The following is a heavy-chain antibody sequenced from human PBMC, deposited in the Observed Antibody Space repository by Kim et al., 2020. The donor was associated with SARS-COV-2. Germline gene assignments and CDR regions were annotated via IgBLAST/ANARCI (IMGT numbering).Heavy chain of an antibody. CDR1: GYSFTSYW. Sequence: GESLKISCKGSGYSFTSYWIGWVRQMPGKGLEWMGIIYPGDSDTRYSPSFQGQVTISADKSISTAYLQWSSLKASDTAMYYCARPDYGDYLTIDAFDIWGQGTMVTVSS. D-gene: IGHD4-17*01. CDR3: ARPDYGDYLTIDAFDI. V-gene: IGHV5-51*01. J-gene: IGHJ3*02. CDR2: IYPGDSDT.